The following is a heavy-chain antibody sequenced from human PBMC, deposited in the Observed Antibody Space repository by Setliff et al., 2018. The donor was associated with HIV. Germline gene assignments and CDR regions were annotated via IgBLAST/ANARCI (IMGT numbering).Heavy chain of an antibody. CDR2: IYYNGSP. CDR3: ARKHLAHVFDY. J-gene: IGHJ4*02. CDR1: EGSLSTYY. Sequence: SETLSLTCTVSEGSLSTYYWRWIRQPPGKGLEWIGYIYYNGSPTYNPSLKSQATMSVDTSKTQSSLRLSSVTAADTAVYCCARKHLAHVFDYWGQGTLVTVTS. V-gene: IGHV4-59*01. D-gene: IGHD5-12*01.